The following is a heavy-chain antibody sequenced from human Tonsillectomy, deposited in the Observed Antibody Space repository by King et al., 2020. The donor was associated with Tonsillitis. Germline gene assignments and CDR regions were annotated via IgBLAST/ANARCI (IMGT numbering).Heavy chain of an antibody. J-gene: IGHJ4*02. CDR1: GFTFSNFW. Sequence: EVQLVESGGGLVQPGGSLRLSCAASGFTFSNFWMTWVRQAPGKGLEWVASIRQDESEKYYVDSVMGRFTISRDNAKNSLYLQMNSLRADDTAVYYCARAGGWAAAGSDYWGQGTLVTVSS. CDR3: ARAGGWAAAGSDY. D-gene: IGHD6-13*01. CDR2: IRQDESEK. V-gene: IGHV3-7*03.